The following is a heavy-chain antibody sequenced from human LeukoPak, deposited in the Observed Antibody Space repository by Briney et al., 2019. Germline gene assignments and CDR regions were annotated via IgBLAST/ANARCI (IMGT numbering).Heavy chain of an antibody. CDR2: IYHSGST. V-gene: IGHV4-38-2*02. Sequence: SETLSLACTVSGYSISSGYYWGWIRQPPGKGLEWIGSIYHSGSTYYNPSLKSRVTISVDTSKNQFSLKLSSVTAADTAVYYCARIESILKAFDIWGQGTMVTVSS. CDR3: ARIESILKAFDI. J-gene: IGHJ3*02. CDR1: GYSISSGYY.